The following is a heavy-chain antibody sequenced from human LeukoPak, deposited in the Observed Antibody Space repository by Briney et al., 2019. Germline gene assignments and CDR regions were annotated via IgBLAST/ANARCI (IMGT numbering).Heavy chain of an antibody. V-gene: IGHV1-69*01. D-gene: IGHD2-15*01. CDR2: IIPIFGTA. Sequence: KISCQASGGTFSSYAISWVRQAPGQGLEWMGGIIPIFGTANYAQKFQGRVTITADESTSTAYMELSSLRSEDTAVYYCARDMGYCSGGSCYSRPLDYWGQGTLVTVSS. CDR1: GGTFSSYA. CDR3: ARDMGYCSGGSCYSRPLDY. J-gene: IGHJ4*02.